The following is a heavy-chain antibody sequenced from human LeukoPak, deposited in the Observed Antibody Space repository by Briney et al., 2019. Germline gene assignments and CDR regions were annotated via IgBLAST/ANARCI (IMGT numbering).Heavy chain of an antibody. Sequence: ETGGSLRLSCAASGFTFSDYYMSWIRQAPGKGLEWVSAISGSGGSTYYADSVKGRFTISRDNSKNTLYLQMNSLRAEDTAVYYCAKDDGVWFGELPGPPYFDYWGQGTLVTVSS. J-gene: IGHJ4*02. CDR1: GFTFSDYY. CDR2: ISGSGGST. D-gene: IGHD3-10*01. V-gene: IGHV3-23*01. CDR3: AKDDGVWFGELPGPPYFDY.